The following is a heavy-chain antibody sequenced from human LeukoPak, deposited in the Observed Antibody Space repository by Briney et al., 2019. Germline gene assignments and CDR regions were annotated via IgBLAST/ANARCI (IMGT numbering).Heavy chain of an antibody. CDR2: LSSSDSYM. D-gene: IGHD1-1*01. CDR1: GFTFNYS. J-gene: IGHJ3*02. V-gene: IGHV3-21*01. Sequence: GGSLRLSCVGSGFTFNYSMNWVRQAPGTGLEWVSSLSSSDSYMFYADSVQGRFTISRDSAKNSLYLQMNSLRADDTAVYYCARESGNDYGEGFDIWGQGTMVTVSS. CDR3: ARESGNDYGEGFDI.